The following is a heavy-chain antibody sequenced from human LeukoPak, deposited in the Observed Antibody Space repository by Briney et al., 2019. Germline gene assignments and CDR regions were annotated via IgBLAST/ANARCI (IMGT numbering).Heavy chain of an antibody. CDR1: GFIFSNYW. D-gene: IGHD5-18*01. Sequence: GGSLRLSCAASGFIFSNYWMSWVRQAPGKGLESVANIKQDGSEKYYVDSVKGRFTISRDNAKDSLYLQMNSLRAEDTVVYYCARTSTYSYGYGFYFDYWGQGTLVTVSS. CDR3: ARTSTYSYGYGFYFDY. J-gene: IGHJ4*02. V-gene: IGHV3-7*01. CDR2: IKQDGSEK.